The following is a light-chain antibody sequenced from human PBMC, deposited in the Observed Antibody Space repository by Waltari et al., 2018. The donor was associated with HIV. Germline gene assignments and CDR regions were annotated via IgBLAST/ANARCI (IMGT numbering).Light chain of an antibody. Sequence: QSALTQPASVSGSPGQSITISCTGTSSDVGGYNYVSWYQQHPGKAPKLMIYEVSNRPSGVPDRFSGSKSGTSASLAITGLLAEDEADYYCQSYDSSLSVWVFGGGTKLTVL. V-gene: IGLV2-14*01. CDR1: SSDVGGYNY. CDR3: QSYDSSLSVWV. J-gene: IGLJ3*02. CDR2: EVS.